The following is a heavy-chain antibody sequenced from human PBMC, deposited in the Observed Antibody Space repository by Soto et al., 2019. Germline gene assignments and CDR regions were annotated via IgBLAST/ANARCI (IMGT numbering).Heavy chain of an antibody. Sequence: SETMSLTCTVSGGSISSYYWSWIRQPPGKGLEWIGYIYYSGSTNYNPSLKSRVTISVDTSKNQFSLKLSSVTAADTAVYYCARQGANYDYWGQGTLVTVSS. V-gene: IGHV4-59*08. CDR3: ARQGANYDY. CDR2: IYYSGST. J-gene: IGHJ4*02. CDR1: GGSISSYY. D-gene: IGHD1-7*01.